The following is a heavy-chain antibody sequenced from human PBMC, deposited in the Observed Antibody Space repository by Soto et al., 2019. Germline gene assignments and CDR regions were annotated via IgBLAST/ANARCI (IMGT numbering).Heavy chain of an antibody. CDR1: GAAINSAGLF. CDR3: ARGGLRGDDDNNPWEFNY. J-gene: IGHJ4*02. V-gene: IGHV4-31*03. Sequence: SETLSVTCSISGAAINSAGLFWTWVCQQPGQGLEWIGFSYYSGNSYYNPSLESRVTMSVDTSKNKFSLKLSSVTAADTAIYYCARGGLRGDDDNNPWEFNYWGQGTLVTVS. D-gene: IGHD7-27*01. CDR2: SYYSGNS.